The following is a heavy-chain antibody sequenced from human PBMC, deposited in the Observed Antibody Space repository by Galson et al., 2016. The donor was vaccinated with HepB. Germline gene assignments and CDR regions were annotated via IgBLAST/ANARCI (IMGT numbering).Heavy chain of an antibody. CDR3: ARRRGSGWPLTHYFDY. Sequence: QSGAEVKKPGESLKISCKSSGYSFTTYWIAWVRQMPGKGLECMGIIYHGDSETRYSPSFQGQVTISVDRSISTAYLHWSSLKASDTAMYYCARRRGSGWPLTHYFDYWGQGTLVTVSS. CDR2: IYHGDSET. J-gene: IGHJ4*02. V-gene: IGHV5-51*01. D-gene: IGHD6-19*01. CDR1: GYSFTTYW.